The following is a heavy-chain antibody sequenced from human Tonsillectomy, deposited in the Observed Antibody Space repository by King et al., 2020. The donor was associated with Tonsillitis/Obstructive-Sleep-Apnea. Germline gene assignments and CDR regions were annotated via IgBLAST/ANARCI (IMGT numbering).Heavy chain of an antibody. Sequence: VQLVESGAEVKKPGASVKVSCKASGYTFTNHGISWVRQAPGQGLEWMGWISAYNSNTNYAQKFQGRVTMTTDTSTSTAYMELRSLRSDDTAVYYCGRDIVPTTGVNWFDPWGQGTLVTVSS. CDR2: ISAYNSNT. CDR3: GRDIVPTTGVNWFDP. CDR1: GYTFTNHG. J-gene: IGHJ5*02. V-gene: IGHV1-18*01. D-gene: IGHD5-12*01.